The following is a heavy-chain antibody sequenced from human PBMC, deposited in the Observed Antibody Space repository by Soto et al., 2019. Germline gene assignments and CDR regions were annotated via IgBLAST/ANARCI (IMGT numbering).Heavy chain of an antibody. J-gene: IGHJ3*01. CDR3: TTATYYDVLTPGAFDL. V-gene: IGHV3-15*07. CDR1: GFTFSNAW. D-gene: IGHD3-9*01. CDR2: IKSKTKGGTT. Sequence: PGGSLRLSCAASGFTFSNAWMDWVRQAPGKGLEWVGRIKSKTKGGTTDYVAPVKGRFTISRDDSKNTVFLQMNSLKTEDTGVYYCTTATYYDVLTPGAFDLWGQGTMVTVSS.